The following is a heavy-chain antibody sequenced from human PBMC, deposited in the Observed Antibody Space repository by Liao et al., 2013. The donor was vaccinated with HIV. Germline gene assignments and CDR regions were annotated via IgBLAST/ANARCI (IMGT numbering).Heavy chain of an antibody. J-gene: IGHJ5*02. CDR3: ARAREGWFDP. CDR1: GGSFSGYY. CDR2: IYHSGST. V-gene: IGHV4-34*01. D-gene: IGHD1-26*01. Sequence: QVQLQQWGAGLLKPSETLSLTCAVYGGSFSGYYWTWIRQPPGKGLEWIGYIYHSGSTYYNPSLKSRVTISVDRSKNQFSLKLSSVTAADTAVYYCARAREGWFDPWGQGTLVTVSS.